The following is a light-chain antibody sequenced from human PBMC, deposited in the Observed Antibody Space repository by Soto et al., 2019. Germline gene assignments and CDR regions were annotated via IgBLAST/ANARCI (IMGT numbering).Light chain of an antibody. CDR1: QSVFFNSNNKNY. J-gene: IGKJ1*01. V-gene: IGKV4-1*01. Sequence: DIVMTQSPDSLAVSLGEKATINCKSGQSVFFNSNNKNYLAWYQQKPGQPPKLLIYWASTRESGVPDRFSGSGSGTDFTLTISSLQAEDVAVYYCQQYYNIPPTFGQGTKVEI. CDR2: WAS. CDR3: QQYYNIPPT.